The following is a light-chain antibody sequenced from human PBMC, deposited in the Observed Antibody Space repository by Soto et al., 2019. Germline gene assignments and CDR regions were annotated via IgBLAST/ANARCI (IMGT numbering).Light chain of an antibody. CDR2: EVT. CDR3: SSYTTSSTV. J-gene: IGLJ1*01. CDR1: SSDGADYKD. V-gene: IGLV2-14*01. Sequence: QSVLTQPASVSGSPGQSITISGTETSSDGADYKDVSWYQQHPGNAPKLMIYEVTYRPSGVSNRFSGSKSGNTASLTISGLQAEDEAEYYCSSYTTSSTVFGTGTKLTVL.